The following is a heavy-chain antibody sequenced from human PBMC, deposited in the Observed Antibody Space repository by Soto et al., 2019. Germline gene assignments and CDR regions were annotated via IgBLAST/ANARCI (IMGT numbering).Heavy chain of an antibody. J-gene: IGHJ6*02. CDR2: MNPNSGNT. Sequence: GASVKVSCKASGYTFTSYDINWVRQATGQGLEWMGWMNPNSGNTGYAQKFQGRVTMTRNTSISTAYMELSSLRSEDTAVYYCARGAQQHFAYGMDVWGQGTTVTVSS. D-gene: IGHD6-13*01. CDR1: GYTFTSYD. V-gene: IGHV1-8*01. CDR3: ARGAQQHFAYGMDV.